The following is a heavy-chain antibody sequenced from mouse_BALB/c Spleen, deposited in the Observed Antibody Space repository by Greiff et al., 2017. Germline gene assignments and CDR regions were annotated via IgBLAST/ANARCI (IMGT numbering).Heavy chain of an antibody. V-gene: IGHV5-17*02. CDR3: ARSSDYDAMDY. J-gene: IGHJ4*01. CDR2: ISSGSSTI. CDR1: GFTFSSFG. Sequence: EVKLVESGGGLVQPGGSRKLSCAASGFTFSSFGMHWVRQAPEKGLEWVAYISSGSSTIYYADTVKGRFTISRDNPKNTLFLQMTSLRSEDTAMYYCARSSDYDAMDYWGQGTSVTVSS.